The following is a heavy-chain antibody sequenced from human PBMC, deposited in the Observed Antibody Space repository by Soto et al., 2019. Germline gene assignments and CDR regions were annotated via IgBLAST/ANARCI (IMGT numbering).Heavy chain of an antibody. CDR2: ISYDGSNT. Sequence: QVQLVESGGGVVQPGRSLRLSCVASGFTFSSYGMHWVRQAPGKGLEWVAIISYDGSNTYYADSVKGRFTISRDNSKNTXYSXMNSLRAEDTSVYYCAKEGGLSGSYYISSSYYFDYWGQGTLVTVSS. CDR3: AKEGGLSGSYYISSSYYFDY. V-gene: IGHV3-30*18. J-gene: IGHJ4*02. D-gene: IGHD1-26*01. CDR1: GFTFSSYG.